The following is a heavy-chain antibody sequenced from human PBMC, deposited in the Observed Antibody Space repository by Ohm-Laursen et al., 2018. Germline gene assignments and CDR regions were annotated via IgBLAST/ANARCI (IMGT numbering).Heavy chain of an antibody. V-gene: IGHV3-30*03. Sequence: RSLRLSCTASGFTFSSYGMHWVRQAPGKGLEWVAVISYDGSNKYYADSVKGRFTISRDNSKNTLYLQMNSLRAEDTAVYYCARGLSYDSSGYYYYFDYWGQGTLVTVSS. CDR3: ARGLSYDSSGYYYYFDY. CDR1: GFTFSSYG. CDR2: ISYDGSNK. J-gene: IGHJ4*02. D-gene: IGHD3-22*01.